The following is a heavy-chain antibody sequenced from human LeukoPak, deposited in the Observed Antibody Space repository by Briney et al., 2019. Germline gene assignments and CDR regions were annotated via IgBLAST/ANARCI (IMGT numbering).Heavy chain of an antibody. D-gene: IGHD2-15*01. CDR1: GYTITSYD. Sequence: ASVKVSCKASGYTITSYDISWVLQPPGRGVEGMVWISAYNGNTNYAQKLQGRVTMTTDTSTSKAYMELRSLRSDDTAVYYCASLFSATLDYWGQGTLVTVSS. CDR3: ASLFSATLDY. V-gene: IGHV1-18*01. CDR2: ISAYNGNT. J-gene: IGHJ4*02.